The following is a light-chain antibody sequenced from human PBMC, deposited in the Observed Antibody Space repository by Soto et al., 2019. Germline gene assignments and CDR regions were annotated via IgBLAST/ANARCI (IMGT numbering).Light chain of an antibody. CDR3: QSYDSSLSAHVV. Sequence: QSVLTQPHSVYGAPGQRVTISCTGSSSNIGAGYDVQWYQQLPGTAPKLLIYGNSNRPSGVPDRFSGSKSGTSASLAITGLQAEDEADYCCQSYDSSLSAHVVFGGGTKLTVL. CDR2: GNS. V-gene: IGLV1-40*01. J-gene: IGLJ2*01. CDR1: SSNIGAGYD.